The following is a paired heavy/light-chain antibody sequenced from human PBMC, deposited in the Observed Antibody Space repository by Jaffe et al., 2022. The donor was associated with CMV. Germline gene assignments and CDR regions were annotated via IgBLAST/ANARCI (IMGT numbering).Light chain of an antibody. V-gene: IGLV3-1*01. CDR2: QDS. Sequence: SYELTQPPSVSVSPGQTASITCSGDKLGDKYACWYQQKPGQSPVLVIYQDSKRPSGIPERFSGSNSGNTATLTISGTQAMDEADYYCQAWDSSTAAWVFGGGTKLTVL. CDR1: KLGDKY. CDR3: QAWDSSTAAWV. J-gene: IGLJ2*01.
Heavy chain of an antibody. CDR2: IKSKTDGGTT. D-gene: IGHD3-10*01. V-gene: IGHV3-15*01. J-gene: IGHJ6*03. Sequence: EVQLVESGGGLVKPGGSLRLSCAASGFTFSNAWMSWVRQAPGKGLEWVGRIKSKTDGGTTDYAAPVKGRFTISRDDSKNTLYLQMNSLKTEDTAVYYCTTVRRAQNYYGSGAYYYYYMDVWGKGTTVTVSS. CDR3: TTVRRAQNYYGSGAYYYYYMDV. CDR1: GFTFSNAW.